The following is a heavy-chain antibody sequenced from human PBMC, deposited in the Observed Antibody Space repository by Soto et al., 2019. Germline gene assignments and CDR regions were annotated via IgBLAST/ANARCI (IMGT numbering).Heavy chain of an antibody. Sequence: GGSLRLSCSASGFTFSLYAMHWVRQAPGKGLEYVSSISTNGGSTDYADSVKGRFTISRDNSKNTVYLQMSSLRVEDTAVYYCVKGEYYYDSSGYYPFDYWGQGT. V-gene: IGHV3-64D*06. CDR1: GFTFSLYA. CDR3: VKGEYYYDSSGYYPFDY. CDR2: ISTNGGST. J-gene: IGHJ4*02. D-gene: IGHD3-22*01.